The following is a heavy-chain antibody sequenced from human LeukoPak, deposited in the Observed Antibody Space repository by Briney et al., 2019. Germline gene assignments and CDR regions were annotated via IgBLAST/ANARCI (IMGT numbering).Heavy chain of an antibody. Sequence: RGSLRPSCPVSGFTLSIYRMKWVRQTPGKGLEWVSYIRSRSETIYYADSVKGRFTISRDDAKNSLFLQMDSLRDEDTAVYYCSMWRQLTDRSVLDLWGQGTTVSVSS. J-gene: IGHJ6*02. CDR1: GFTLSIYR. CDR2: IRSRSETI. CDR3: SMWRQLTDRSVLDL. D-gene: IGHD1-1*01. V-gene: IGHV3-48*02.